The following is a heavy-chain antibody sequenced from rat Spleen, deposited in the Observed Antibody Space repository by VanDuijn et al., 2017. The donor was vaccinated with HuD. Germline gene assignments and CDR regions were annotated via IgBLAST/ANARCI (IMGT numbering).Heavy chain of an antibody. CDR2: ISPSGITT. Sequence: EVQLVESGGGLVQPGRSLKLSCAASGFTFSDYGMHWIRQAPTRGLEWVASISPSGITTNYRDSVKGRFTISRDNAENTVYLQMNSLKSEDTATYYCAKEANYGGLMDAWGQGASVTVSS. D-gene: IGHD1-11*01. V-gene: IGHV5-19*01. J-gene: IGHJ4*01. CDR1: GFTFSDYG. CDR3: AKEANYGGLMDA.